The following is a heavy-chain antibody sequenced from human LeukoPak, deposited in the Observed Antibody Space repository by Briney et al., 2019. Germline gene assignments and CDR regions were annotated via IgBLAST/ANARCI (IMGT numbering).Heavy chain of an antibody. V-gene: IGHV3-48*03. CDR2: ISSSGSTI. CDR3: ARDPTNKNYFDY. J-gene: IGHJ4*02. CDR1: GFTFDDYA. D-gene: IGHD1/OR15-1a*01. Sequence: GGSLRLSCAASGFTFDDYAMHWVRQAPGKGLEWVSYISSSGSTIYYADSVKGRFTISRDNAKNSLYLQMNSLRAEDTAVYYCARDPTNKNYFDYWGQGTLVTVSS.